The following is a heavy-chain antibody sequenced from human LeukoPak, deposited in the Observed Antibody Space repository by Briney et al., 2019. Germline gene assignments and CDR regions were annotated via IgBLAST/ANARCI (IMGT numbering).Heavy chain of an antibody. CDR2: ISAYNGNT. J-gene: IGHJ5*02. D-gene: IGHD3-9*01. CDR3: ARCGYYDMLTGYLDMWFDP. Sequence: ASVKVSCKASGYTFTSYGISWVRQAPGQGLEWMGWISAYNGNTNYAQKLQGRVTMTTDTSTSTAYMELRSLRSDDTAVYYCARCGYYDMLTGYLDMWFDPWGQGTLVTVSS. V-gene: IGHV1-18*01. CDR1: GYTFTSYG.